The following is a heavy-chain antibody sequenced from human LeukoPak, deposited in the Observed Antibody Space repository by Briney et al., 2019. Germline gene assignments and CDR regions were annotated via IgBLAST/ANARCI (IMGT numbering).Heavy chain of an antibody. J-gene: IGHJ4*02. D-gene: IGHD5-18*01. CDR1: GFTFSSYA. Sequence: GGSLRLSCAASGFTFSSYAMSWVRQAPGKGLEWVSAISGSGGSTYYADSVKGRFTISRDNSKNTLYLQMNSLRAEDTAVYYCAKDPYAGYSYGSPFFDYWGQGTLVTVSS. CDR3: AKDPYAGYSYGSPFFDY. CDR2: ISGSGGST. V-gene: IGHV3-23*01.